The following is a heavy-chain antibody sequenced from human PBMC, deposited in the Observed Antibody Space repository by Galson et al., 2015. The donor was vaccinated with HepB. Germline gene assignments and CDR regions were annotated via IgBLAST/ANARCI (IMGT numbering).Heavy chain of an antibody. CDR1: GFTFTSSA. J-gene: IGHJ4*02. D-gene: IGHD1-26*01. CDR3: AAEAILVSGSYDY. Sequence: SVKVSCKASGFTFTSSAVQWVRQARGQRLEWIGWIVVGSGNTNYAQKFQERVTITRDMSTSTAYMELSSLRSEDTAVYYCAAEAILVSGSYDYWGQGTLVTVSS. V-gene: IGHV1-58*01. CDR2: IVVGSGNT.